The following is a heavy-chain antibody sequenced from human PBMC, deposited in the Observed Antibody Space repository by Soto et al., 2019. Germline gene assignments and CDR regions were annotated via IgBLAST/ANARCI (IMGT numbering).Heavy chain of an antibody. Sequence: EVQLVESGGGLVKPGGSLRLSCAASGFTFSSYSMNWVRQAPGKGLEWVSSISSSSSYIYYADSVKGRFTISRDNAKNSLYLQMNSLRGEDTVGYYCARDDSTVTYYFDYWGQGTLVTVSS. V-gene: IGHV3-21*01. CDR3: ARDDSTVTYYFDY. CDR1: GFTFSSYS. J-gene: IGHJ4*02. CDR2: ISSSSSYI. D-gene: IGHD4-17*01.